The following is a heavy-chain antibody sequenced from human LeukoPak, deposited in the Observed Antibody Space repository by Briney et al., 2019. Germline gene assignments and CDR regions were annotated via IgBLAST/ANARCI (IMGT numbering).Heavy chain of an antibody. D-gene: IGHD3-10*01. J-gene: IGHJ5*02. CDR1: GGTFSSYA. CDR3: ARDGELGGQTPFDP. CDR2: IIPIFGTA. V-gene: IGHV1-69*13. Sequence: SVKVSCKASGGTFSSYAISWVRQAPGQGLEWMGGIIPIFGTANYAQKFQGRVAITADESTSTAYMELSSLRSEDTAVYYCARDGELGGQTPFDPWGQGTLVTVSS.